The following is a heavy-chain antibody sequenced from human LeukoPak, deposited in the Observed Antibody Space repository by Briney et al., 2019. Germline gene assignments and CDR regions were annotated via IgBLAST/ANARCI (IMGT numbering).Heavy chain of an antibody. V-gene: IGHV4-34*01. J-gene: IGHJ5*02. CDR3: ARGEAEGGSYYRPGWWFDP. D-gene: IGHD1-26*01. Sequence: SETLSLTCAVYGGSFSGYYWSWIRLPPGKGLEWIGEINHSGSTNYNPSLKSRVTISVDTSKNQFSLKLSSVTAADTAVYYCARGEAEGGSYYRPGWWFDPWGQGTLVTVSS. CDR2: INHSGST. CDR1: GGSFSGYY.